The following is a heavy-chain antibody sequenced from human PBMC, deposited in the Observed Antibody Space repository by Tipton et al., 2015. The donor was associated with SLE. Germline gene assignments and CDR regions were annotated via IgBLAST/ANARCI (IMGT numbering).Heavy chain of an antibody. CDR1: GGSISSYY. D-gene: IGHD1-14*01. Sequence: TLSLTCTVSGGSISSYYWSWIRQPPGKGLEWIGYIYYSGSTNYNPSLKSRVTISVDASRNQFSLKLSSVTAADTAVYYCGRGGLRMRDWIDYWGQGTLVNVSS. V-gene: IGHV4-59*01. J-gene: IGHJ4*02. CDR3: GRGGLRMRDWIDY. CDR2: IYYSGST.